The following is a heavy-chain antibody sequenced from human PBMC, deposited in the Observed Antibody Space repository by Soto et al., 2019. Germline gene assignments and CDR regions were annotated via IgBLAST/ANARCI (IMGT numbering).Heavy chain of an antibody. J-gene: IGHJ4*02. V-gene: IGHV3-48*01. CDR1: GFPFSNYA. CDR3: ARYFNGPGDF. CDR2: ISGSTTSD. Sequence: GGSLRLSCAASGFPFSNYAMNWVRQSPGKGLEWVSYISGSTTSDSVAYADSVKGRFTISRDNVKYSLYLQMNSLRVEDTAVYYCARYFNGPGDFWGQGALVTVSS. D-gene: IGHD2-8*01.